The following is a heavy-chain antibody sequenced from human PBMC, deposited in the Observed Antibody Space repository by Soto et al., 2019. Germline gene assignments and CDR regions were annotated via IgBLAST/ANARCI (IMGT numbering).Heavy chain of an antibody. CDR3: GRDRKTYGSGWYELDY. CDR1: GYNFTAFG. Sequence: QVHLVQSGAEVMQPGASVKVSCKASGYNFTAFGIAWVRQAPGQGLEWAGWISTYIDRTEHAQTLQASVTLNTDISKSTAYMELRSLRSDDTAVYFGGRDRKTYGSGWYELDYWGQGTAVTVSS. D-gene: IGHD6-19*01. CDR2: ISTYIDRT. V-gene: IGHV1-18*01. J-gene: IGHJ4*02.